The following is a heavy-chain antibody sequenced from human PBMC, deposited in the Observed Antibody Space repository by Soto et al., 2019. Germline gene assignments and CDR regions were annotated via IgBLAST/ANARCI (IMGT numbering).Heavy chain of an antibody. CDR2: IRSKADGGTT. CDR3: ARDLGRHSSSSGTLYYYYYGMDV. J-gene: IGHJ6*02. V-gene: IGHV3-15*01. Sequence: GGSLRLSCAASGFTFSDAWLSWVRQGPGKGLEWVGRIRSKADGGTTDYAAPVKGRFTISRDNSKNTLYLQMNSLKTEDTAVYYCARDLGRHSSSSGTLYYYYYGMDVWGQGTTVTVSS. D-gene: IGHD6-6*01. CDR1: GFTFSDAW.